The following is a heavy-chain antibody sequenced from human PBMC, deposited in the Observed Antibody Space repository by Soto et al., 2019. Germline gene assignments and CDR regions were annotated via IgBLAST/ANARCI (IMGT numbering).Heavy chain of an antibody. Sequence: PSETLSLTCTVSGGSLTKYYWSWIPQPAGKGLEWTGRISTSGNVVSKASLRSRLTMSVDTSKNQFSLRLTSVTAADTAVYYCARDNNDFWSLYPLAFDYWGQGALVTVSS. V-gene: IGHV4-4*07. CDR1: GGSLTKYY. CDR3: ARDNNDFWSLYPLAFDY. CDR2: ISTSGNV. D-gene: IGHD3-3*01. J-gene: IGHJ4*02.